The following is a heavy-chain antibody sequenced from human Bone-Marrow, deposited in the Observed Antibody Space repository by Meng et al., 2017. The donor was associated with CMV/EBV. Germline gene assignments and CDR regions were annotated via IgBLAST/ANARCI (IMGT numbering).Heavy chain of an antibody. CDR3: ARDFRRYSSTKPYGMDV. CDR1: GGSISSSSYY. V-gene: IGHV4-39*07. J-gene: IGHJ6*02. CDR2: IYYSGST. Sequence: SETLSLTCTVSGGSISSSSYYWGWIRQPPGKGLEWIGSIYYSGSTYYNPSLKSRVTISVDTSKNQFSLKLSSVTAADTAVYYCARDFRRYSSTKPYGMDVWGQGTTVTVSS. D-gene: IGHD6-13*01.